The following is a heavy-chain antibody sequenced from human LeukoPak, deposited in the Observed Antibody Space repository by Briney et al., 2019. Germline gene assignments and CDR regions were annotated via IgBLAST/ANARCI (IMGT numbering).Heavy chain of an antibody. Sequence: ASVKVSCKASGYTFTSYYMHWVRQAPGQGVEWMGIINPGGGSTSYAQKFQGRVTMARDTSTSTVYLELTSLRSEDTAVYYCARDLSGSNYYASGSYADWGQGTLVTVSS. J-gene: IGHJ4*02. CDR3: ARDLSGSNYYASGSYAD. D-gene: IGHD3-10*01. V-gene: IGHV1-46*01. CDR2: INPGGGST. CDR1: GYTFTSYY.